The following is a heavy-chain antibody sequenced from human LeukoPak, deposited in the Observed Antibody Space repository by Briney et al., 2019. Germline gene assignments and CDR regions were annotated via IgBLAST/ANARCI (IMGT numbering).Heavy chain of an antibody. Sequence: PGRSLRLSCEASGFTFNNYAIHWVRQAPGKGLEWVAVISYDGTNTFYADSVKGRFTISRDNSMDTLYLQMNTLRAEDTAVYYCARTTSRGVIVLYYFDFWGQGTLVTVSS. CDR2: ISYDGTNT. CDR3: ARTTSRGVIVLYYFDF. D-gene: IGHD3-16*02. J-gene: IGHJ4*02. CDR1: GFTFNNYA. V-gene: IGHV3-30-3*01.